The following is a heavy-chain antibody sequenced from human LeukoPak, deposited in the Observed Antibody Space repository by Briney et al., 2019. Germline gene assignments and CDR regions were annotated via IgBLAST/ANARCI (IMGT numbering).Heavy chain of an antibody. CDR3: ARMIGDDAFDI. J-gene: IGHJ3*02. V-gene: IGHV4-39*01. CDR2: IYYSGTT. Sequence: SETLSLTGTVSGGSISSSSYYWDWIRQSPGKGLEWIGTIYYSGTTYYNPSLKSRVTISVDTSRNQLSLKLSSVTATDTAVYYCARMIGDDAFDIWGQGTMVTVSS. D-gene: IGHD3-22*01. CDR1: GGSISSSSYY.